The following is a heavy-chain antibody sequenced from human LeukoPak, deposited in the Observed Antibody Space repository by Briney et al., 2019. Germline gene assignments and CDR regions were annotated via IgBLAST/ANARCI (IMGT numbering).Heavy chain of an antibody. Sequence: GKSLRLSCVTSGFTFRNYVMHWVRQAPGKGLEWLALLSSDGTNDYYADSVKGRFTISRDNSKNTLYLQMNSLRAEDTAVYYCAELGITMIGGVWGKGTTVTISS. D-gene: IGHD3-10*02. CDR3: AELGITMIGGV. J-gene: IGHJ6*04. CDR2: LSSDGTND. V-gene: IGHV3-30*18. CDR1: GFTFRNYV.